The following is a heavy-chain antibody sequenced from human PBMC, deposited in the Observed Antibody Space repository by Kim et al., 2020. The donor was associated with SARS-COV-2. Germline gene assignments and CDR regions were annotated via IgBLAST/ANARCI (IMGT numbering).Heavy chain of an antibody. D-gene: IGHD6-13*01. V-gene: IGHV3-7*01. CDR3: ARDGQQLGNLYYYYGMDV. CDR2: IKQDGSEK. CDR1: GFTFSSYW. J-gene: IGHJ6*02. Sequence: GGSLRLSCAASGFTFSSYWMSWVRQAPGKGLEWVANIKQDGSEKYYVDSVKGRFTISRDNAKNSLYLQMNSLRAEDTAVYYCARDGQQLGNLYYYYGMDVWGQGTTVTVSS.